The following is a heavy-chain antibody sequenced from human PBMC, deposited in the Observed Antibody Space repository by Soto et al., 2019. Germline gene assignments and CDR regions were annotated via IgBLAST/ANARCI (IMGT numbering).Heavy chain of an antibody. CDR2: IYYSGST. Sequence: SETLSLTCTVSGGSISSSSYYWGWIRQPPGKGLEWIGSIYYSGSTYYNPSFKSRVTISVDTSKNQFSLKLSSVTAADTAVYYCARNPPVGGIAAAVRVWGAWFDPWGQGTLVTVS. CDR3: ARNPPVGGIAAAVRVWGAWFDP. CDR1: GGSISSSSYY. V-gene: IGHV4-39*01. J-gene: IGHJ5*02. D-gene: IGHD6-13*01.